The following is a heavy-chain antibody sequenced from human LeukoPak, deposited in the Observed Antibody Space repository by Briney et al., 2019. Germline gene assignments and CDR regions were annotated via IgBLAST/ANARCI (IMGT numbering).Heavy chain of an antibody. J-gene: IGHJ4*02. D-gene: IGHD1-26*01. CDR1: GFTVSSNY. Sequence: GGSLRLSCAASGFTVSSNYMSWVRQAPGMGLEWVSLIYSGGSTYYADSVKGRFTISRDNSKSTLSLQMNSLRVEDTALYYCARAPGSYFDYWGQGTLVTVSS. CDR2: IYSGGST. CDR3: ARAPGSYFDY. V-gene: IGHV3-66*01.